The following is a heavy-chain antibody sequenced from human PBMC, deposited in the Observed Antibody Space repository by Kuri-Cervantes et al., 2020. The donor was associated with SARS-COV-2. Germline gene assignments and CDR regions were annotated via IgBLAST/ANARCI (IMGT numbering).Heavy chain of an antibody. V-gene: IGHV4-59*01. CDR3: VKGGARITNSGVVIANWFDP. CDR1: DVSMSSYY. J-gene: IGHJ5*02. Sequence: SETLSLTCNVPDVSMSSYYWTWIRQSAGKGLEWIGYIYYSGSTNYNPSLKSRVTISVDTSKNQFSLKLSSVTAADTAVYYCVKGGARITNSGVVIANWFDPWGQGTLVTVSS. D-gene: IGHD3-3*01. CDR2: IYYSGST.